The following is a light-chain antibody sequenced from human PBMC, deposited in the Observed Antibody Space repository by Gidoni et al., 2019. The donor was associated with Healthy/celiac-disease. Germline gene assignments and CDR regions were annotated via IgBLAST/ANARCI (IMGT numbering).Light chain of an antibody. CDR2: KDS. CDR1: ALPTQY. Sequence: SYELTQPPSVSVSPGQTARITCSGDALPTQYAYWYQQKPGQAPVLVIDKDSERPSGIPERFSGSSSGTTVTLTISGVQAEDEADYYCQSADSSGTYPVVFGGGTKLTVL. J-gene: IGLJ2*01. V-gene: IGLV3-25*03. CDR3: QSADSSGTYPVV.